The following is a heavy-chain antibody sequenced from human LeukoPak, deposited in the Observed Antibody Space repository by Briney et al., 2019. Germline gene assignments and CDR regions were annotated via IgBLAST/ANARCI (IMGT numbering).Heavy chain of an antibody. CDR2: IYSSGST. D-gene: IGHD3/OR15-3a*01. Sequence: SETLSLTYTVSGGSISNYYWSWIRQPAGKGLEWLRRIYSSGSTNHNPSLRSRVTMSVDTSKNQFSLKLSSVTAADTAVYYCARDYWTLTAIGNWFDPWGQGTLVTVSS. CDR3: ARDYWTLTAIGNWFDP. CDR1: GGSISNYY. V-gene: IGHV4-4*07. J-gene: IGHJ5*02.